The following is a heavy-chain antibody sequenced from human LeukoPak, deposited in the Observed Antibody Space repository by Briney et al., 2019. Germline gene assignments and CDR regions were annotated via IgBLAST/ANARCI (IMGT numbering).Heavy chain of an antibody. CDR1: GFSFSNYS. D-gene: IGHD3-10*01. V-gene: IGHV3-48*01. J-gene: IGHJ6*02. Sequence: PGGSLRLSCAASGFSFSNYSMNWVRQAPGKGLEWISYISKSGRTIEYADSVKGRFTISRDNSKNTLYLQMNSLRAEDTAVYYCAKDQPREWFGELFRHYYYYGMDVWGQGTTVTVSS. CDR3: AKDQPREWFGELFRHYYYYGMDV. CDR2: ISKSGRTI.